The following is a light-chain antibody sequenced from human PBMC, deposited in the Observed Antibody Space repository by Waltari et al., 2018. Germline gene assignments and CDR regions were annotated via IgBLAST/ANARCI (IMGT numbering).Light chain of an antibody. CDR1: QSVNIN. CDR2: DAS. Sequence: EIVMTQSPATLSVSPGERVTLSCRASQSVNINLAWYQQKPGQAPRVLIYDASSRATGIPARFSASGSGTEFTLTISSLQSEDSAVYYCHQSNKWPLTFGGGTTVEIK. J-gene: IGKJ4*01. CDR3: HQSNKWPLT. V-gene: IGKV3-15*01.